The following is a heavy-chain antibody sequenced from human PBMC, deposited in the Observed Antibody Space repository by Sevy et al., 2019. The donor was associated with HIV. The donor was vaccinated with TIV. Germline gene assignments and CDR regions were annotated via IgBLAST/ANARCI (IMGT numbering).Heavy chain of an antibody. D-gene: IGHD3-16*01. CDR3: AAEDMTTFGGPLRVFNM. Sequence: ASVKVSCTASGIIFRNSAVQWVRQTRGPRLEWIGWIVVGSGVSNYAQKFQERVTISRDMSTRTAYMELSSLRSEDTAVYYCAAEDMTTFGGPLRVFNMWGQGTMVTVSS. J-gene: IGHJ3*02. CDR1: GIIFRNSA. V-gene: IGHV1-58*01. CDR2: IVVGSGVS.